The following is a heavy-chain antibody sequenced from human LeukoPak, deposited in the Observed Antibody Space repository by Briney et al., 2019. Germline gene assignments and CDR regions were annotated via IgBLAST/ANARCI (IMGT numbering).Heavy chain of an antibody. Sequence: GASVKVSCKASGYTFTSYYMHWVRQAPGQGLEWMGIINPSGGSTSYAQKFQGRVTMTRDTSISTAYMELSRLRSDDTAVYYCALRLGWGYFDYWGQGTLVTVSS. V-gene: IGHV1-46*01. CDR3: ALRLGWGYFDY. D-gene: IGHD3-3*01. CDR2: INPSGGST. J-gene: IGHJ4*02. CDR1: GYTFTSYY.